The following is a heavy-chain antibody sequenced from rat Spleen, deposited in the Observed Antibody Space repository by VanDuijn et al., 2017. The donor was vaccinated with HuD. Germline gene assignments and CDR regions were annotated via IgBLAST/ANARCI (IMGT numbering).Heavy chain of an antibody. D-gene: IGHD1-2*01. V-gene: IGHV5S10*01. Sequence: EVQLVESGGGLVQPGRSLKLSCAASGFTFSDYNMAWVRQAPKKGLEWVATIIYDGGTTYYRDSVKGRFTISRDNAKSTLYLQMESLRSEDTATYYCVKDMSRTIAARSYWYFDFWGQGVMVTVSS. CDR2: IIYDGGTT. CDR1: GFTFSDYN. J-gene: IGHJ2*01. CDR3: VKDMSRTIAARSYWYFDF.